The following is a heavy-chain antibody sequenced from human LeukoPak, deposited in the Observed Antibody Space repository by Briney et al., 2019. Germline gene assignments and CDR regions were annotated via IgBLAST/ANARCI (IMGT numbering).Heavy chain of an antibody. Sequence: GGSLRLSCAASGFTVSSNYMSWVRQAPGKGLGWVSVIYSGGSTYYADSVKGRFTISRDNAKNSLYLQMNSLRAEDTAVYYCAREGGGYNNRGFDYWGQGTLVTVSS. J-gene: IGHJ4*02. D-gene: IGHD5-24*01. CDR2: IYSGGST. CDR3: AREGGGYNNRGFDY. V-gene: IGHV3-53*01. CDR1: GFTVSSNY.